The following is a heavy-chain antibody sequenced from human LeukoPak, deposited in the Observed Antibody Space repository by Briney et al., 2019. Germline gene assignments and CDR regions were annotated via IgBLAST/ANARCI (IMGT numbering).Heavy chain of an antibody. CDR3: ARDDCGDTCYPGGY. CDR2: INAGNGGT. V-gene: IGHV1-3*01. J-gene: IGHJ4*02. Sequence: ASVKVSCKASGYTVSRYVVHWVRQAPGQRPEWMGWINAGNGGTKYSQNFQGRVTITWDRSANTAYMELSSLTSEDTALYYCARDDCGDTCYPGGYWGQGALVTVSS. D-gene: IGHD2-21*01. CDR1: GYTVSRYV.